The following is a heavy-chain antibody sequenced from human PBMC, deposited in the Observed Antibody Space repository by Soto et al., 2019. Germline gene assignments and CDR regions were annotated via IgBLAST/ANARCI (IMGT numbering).Heavy chain of an antibody. CDR2: ISAYNGNT. CDR3: ARARDGDIPPGYFDD. Sequence: QVPLVQSGAEVKKPGASVKVSCKASGYTFTSYVISLLRQAPGQGLEWMGWISAYNGNTNYAQKLQIRVTMTTDTSTGPAYMELRSLRSDDTAVYYCARARDGDIPPGYFDDWGQGTLVTVSS. D-gene: IGHD4-17*01. CDR1: GYTFTSYV. V-gene: IGHV1-18*01. J-gene: IGHJ4*02.